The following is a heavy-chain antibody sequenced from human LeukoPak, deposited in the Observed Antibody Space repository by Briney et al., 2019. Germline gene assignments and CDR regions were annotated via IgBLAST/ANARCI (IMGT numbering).Heavy chain of an antibody. CDR1: GGSFSGYY. CDR2: ISHSGST. J-gene: IGHJ4*02. V-gene: IGHV4-34*01. Sequence: PSETLSLTCAVYGGSFSGYYWSWIRQPPGKGLEWIGEISHSGSTNYNPSLKSRVTISVDTSKNQFSLKLSSVTAADTAVYYCARDTWFGAGRTFDYWGQGTLVTVSS. CDR3: ARDTWFGAGRTFDY. D-gene: IGHD3-10*01.